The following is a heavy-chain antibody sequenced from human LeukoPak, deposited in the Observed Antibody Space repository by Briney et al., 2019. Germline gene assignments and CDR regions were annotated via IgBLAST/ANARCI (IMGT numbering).Heavy chain of an antibody. J-gene: IGHJ6*03. CDR3: AKGGAVSSKSITLLRGTRRDYYYMDV. CDR2: IKEDGSEK. Sequence: GGSLRLSCAASGFTFSSYSMNWVRQAPGKKPEWVANIKEDGSEKYYDDSVRGRFTISRDNSKNTLYLQMNSLRAEDTAVYYCAKGGAVSSKSITLLRGTRRDYYYMDVWGKGTTVTISS. D-gene: IGHD3-10*01. CDR1: GFTFSSYS. V-gene: IGHV3-7*03.